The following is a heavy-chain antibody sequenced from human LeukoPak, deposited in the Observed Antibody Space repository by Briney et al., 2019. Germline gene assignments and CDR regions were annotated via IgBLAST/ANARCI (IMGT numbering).Heavy chain of an antibody. CDR1: GGSTSSYY. CDR2: IYYSGST. CDR3: ARENDFDAFDI. Sequence: SETLSLTCTVSGGSTSSYYWSWIRQPPGKGLEWIGYIYYSGSTNYNPSLKSRVTISVDTSKNQFSLKLSSVTAADTAVYYCARENDFDAFDIWGQGTMVTVSS. J-gene: IGHJ3*02. V-gene: IGHV4-59*01. D-gene: IGHD2-21*02.